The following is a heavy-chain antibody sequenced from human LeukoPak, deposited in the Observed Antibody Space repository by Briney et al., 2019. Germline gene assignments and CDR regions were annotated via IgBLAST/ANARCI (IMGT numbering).Heavy chain of an antibody. CDR2: IKQDGSEK. D-gene: IGHD4-17*01. CDR3: ASLHGDYVY. V-gene: IGHV3-7*01. J-gene: IGHJ4*02. Sequence: PGGSLRLSCAASGFTFSSFWMSWVRQAPGKGLEWVANIKQDGSEKYYVDSVKGRFTISRDNAKNSLYLQMNSLRVEDTAVYYCASLHGDYVYWGQGTLVTVSS. CDR1: GFTFSSFW.